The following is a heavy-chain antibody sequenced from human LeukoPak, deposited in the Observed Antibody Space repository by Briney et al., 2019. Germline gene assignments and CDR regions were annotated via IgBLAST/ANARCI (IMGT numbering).Heavy chain of an antibody. Sequence: KPSETLSLTCTVSGGSISSYYWSWIRQPPGKGLEWIGYIYYSGSTNYNPSLKSRVAISVDTSKNQFSLSLSSVTAADTAVYYCASGRRSGSGWFVRSPFDYWGQGTLVTVSS. CDR2: IYYSGST. CDR1: GGSISSYY. CDR3: ASGRRSGSGWFVRSPFDY. V-gene: IGHV4-59*12. J-gene: IGHJ4*02. D-gene: IGHD6-19*01.